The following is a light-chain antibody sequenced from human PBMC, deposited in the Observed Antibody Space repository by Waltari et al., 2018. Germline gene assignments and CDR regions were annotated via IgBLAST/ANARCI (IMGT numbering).Light chain of an antibody. J-gene: IGKJ3*01. CDR3: QQYNSYPFT. Sequence: DIQMTQSPSTLSASVGDRVTITCRASQSISGWLAWYQQKPGKAPNLLFYKASSLERGVPSRFRGGGSVTEFTLTISSLQPDDFATYYCQQYNSYPFTFGPGTKVDIK. CDR1: QSISGW. V-gene: IGKV1-5*03. CDR2: KAS.